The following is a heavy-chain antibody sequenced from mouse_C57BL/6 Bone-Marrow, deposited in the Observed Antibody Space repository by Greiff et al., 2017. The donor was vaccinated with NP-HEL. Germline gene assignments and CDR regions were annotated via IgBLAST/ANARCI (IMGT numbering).Heavy chain of an antibody. CDR1: GYAFSSYW. J-gene: IGHJ4*01. CDR3: ARGSSYVLYYAMDY. Sequence: VQLKESGAELVKPGASVKISCKASGYAFSSYWMNWVKQRPGKGLEWIGQIYTGDGDTNYNGKFKGKATLTADKSSSTAYMQLSSLTSEDSAVYFCARGSSYVLYYAMDYWGQGTSVTVSS. D-gene: IGHD1-1*01. V-gene: IGHV1-80*01. CDR2: IYTGDGDT.